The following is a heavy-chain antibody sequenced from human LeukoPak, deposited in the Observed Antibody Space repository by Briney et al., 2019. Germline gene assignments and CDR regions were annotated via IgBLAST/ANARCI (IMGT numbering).Heavy chain of an antibody. V-gene: IGHV1-46*01. CDR1: VYTFTNYY. Sequence: GASVKVSCKASVYTFTNYYMHWVRQAPGQGLEWMGIINPSGGSTRYAQKFQGRVTMTRDTSTSTVYMELSSLRSEDTAVYYCARGGTGTTSFDYWGQGTLVTVSS. CDR2: INPSGGST. J-gene: IGHJ4*02. CDR3: ARGGTGTTSFDY. D-gene: IGHD1-1*01.